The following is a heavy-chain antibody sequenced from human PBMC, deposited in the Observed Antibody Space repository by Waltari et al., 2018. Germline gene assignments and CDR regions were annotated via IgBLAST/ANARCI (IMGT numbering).Heavy chain of an antibody. V-gene: IGHV4-39*01. CDR2: ISYAGTT. CDR1: GGSIDTPKHY. CDR3: ATYIGASVGTAAFDV. J-gene: IGHJ3*01. D-gene: IGHD5-12*01. Sequence: QLQLQESGPGPVKPSETLSLTCSVSGGSIDTPKHYWSLIRQPPGQGLEWIGTISYAGTTYTNPSLRSRLTMSRDTSKNQLSLTLGSTTAADTAVYYCATYIGASVGTAAFDVWGQGTMVTVSS.